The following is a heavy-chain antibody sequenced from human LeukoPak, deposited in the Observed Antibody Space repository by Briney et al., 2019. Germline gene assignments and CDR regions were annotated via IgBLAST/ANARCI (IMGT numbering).Heavy chain of an antibody. CDR2: IKQDGSEK. D-gene: IGHD4-17*01. J-gene: IGHJ2*01. Sequence: GGSLRLSCAASGFTFSSYWMSWVRQAPGKGLEWVANIKQDGSEKYYVDSVKGRFTISRDNAKNSLYLQMNSLRAEDTAVYYCARKNGDYDRWYFDLWGRGTLVTVSS. CDR3: ARKNGDYDRWYFDL. V-gene: IGHV3-7*01. CDR1: GFTFSSYW.